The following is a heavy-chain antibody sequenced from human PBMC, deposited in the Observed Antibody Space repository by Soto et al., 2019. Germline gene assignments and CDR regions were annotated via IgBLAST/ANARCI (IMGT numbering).Heavy chain of an antibody. CDR1: GGSISSYY. D-gene: IGHD6-13*01. V-gene: IGHV4-59*01. Sequence: QVQLQESGPGLVKPSETLSLTCTVSGGSISSYYWSWIRQPPGKGLEWIGYIYYSGSTNYNPSPKSRVTISVDTSKNQFSLKLSSVTAADTAVYYCARAGSSWYYYYYMDVWGKGTTVTVSS. J-gene: IGHJ6*03. CDR3: ARAGSSWYYYYYMDV. CDR2: IYYSGST.